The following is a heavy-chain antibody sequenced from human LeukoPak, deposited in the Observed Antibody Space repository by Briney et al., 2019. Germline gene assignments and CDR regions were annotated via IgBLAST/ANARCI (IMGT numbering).Heavy chain of an antibody. CDR2: IYYSGST. CDR3: ARDPLWFGEFPYYMDV. V-gene: IGHV4-39*07. D-gene: IGHD3-10*01. CDR1: GGSISSSSYY. Sequence: SETLSLTCTVSGGSISSSSYYWGWIRQPPGKGLEWIGSIYYSGSTYYNPSLKSRVTISVDTSKNQFSLKLSSVTAADTAVYYCARDPLWFGEFPYYMDVWGKGTTVTISS. J-gene: IGHJ6*03.